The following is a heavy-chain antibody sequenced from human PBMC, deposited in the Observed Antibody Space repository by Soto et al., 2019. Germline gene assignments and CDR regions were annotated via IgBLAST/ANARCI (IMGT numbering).Heavy chain of an antibody. Sequence: QLQLQESGPGLVKPSETLSLTCTVSGGSISSSSYYWGWIRQPPGKGLEWIGSIYYSGSTYYNPSLKSRVTISVDTSKNQFSLKLSSVTAADTAVYYCARVVVVASNWFDPWGQGTLVTVSS. CDR1: GGSISSSSYY. CDR2: IYYSGST. D-gene: IGHD2-15*01. CDR3: ARVVVVASNWFDP. V-gene: IGHV4-39*01. J-gene: IGHJ5*02.